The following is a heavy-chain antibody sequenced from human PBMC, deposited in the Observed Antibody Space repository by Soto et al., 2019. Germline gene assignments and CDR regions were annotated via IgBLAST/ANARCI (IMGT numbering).Heavy chain of an antibody. CDR2: VYSSGST. D-gene: IGHD1-1*01. CDR1: GGTIIDFG. V-gene: IGHV4-59*01. Sequence: PFEPNCLPRTVAGGTIIDFGWTWIRQPPGKGLEWIGFVYSSGSTNYNPSLRGRVTISLDTSRNQFSLRLTSVTAADTAVYYCARRTDTPNWFDPWGQGTLVTVSS. J-gene: IGHJ5*02. CDR3: ARRTDTPNWFDP.